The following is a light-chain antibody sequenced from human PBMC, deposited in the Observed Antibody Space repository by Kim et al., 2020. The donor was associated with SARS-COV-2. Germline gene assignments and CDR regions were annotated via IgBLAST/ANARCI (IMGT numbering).Light chain of an antibody. J-gene: IGKJ2*01. CDR3: QQTYST. Sequence: DIQMTQSPSSLSASVGDRVTISCRASQSIKNYLNWYQQKPGKAPKLLIYGASNLQSGVPSRFSGGGSGTEFTLTISSLHPEDSATYYCQQTYSTFGQGTKLEI. V-gene: IGKV1-39*01. CDR1: QSIKNY. CDR2: GAS.